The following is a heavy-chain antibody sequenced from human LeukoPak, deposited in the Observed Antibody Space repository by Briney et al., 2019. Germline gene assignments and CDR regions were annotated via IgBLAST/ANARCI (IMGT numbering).Heavy chain of an antibody. CDR3: ARETSDFWSGPKGGFDY. CDR2: IYSGGKT. V-gene: IGHV3-53*01. J-gene: IGHJ4*02. Sequence: GGSLRLSCAASGFTVSSNYMSWVRQAPGKGLEWVSVIYSGGKTYYADSVKGRFTISRDNSKNTLYLQMNSLRVEDTAVYYCARETSDFWSGPKGGFDYWGQGTLVTVSS. CDR1: GFTVSSNY. D-gene: IGHD3-3*01.